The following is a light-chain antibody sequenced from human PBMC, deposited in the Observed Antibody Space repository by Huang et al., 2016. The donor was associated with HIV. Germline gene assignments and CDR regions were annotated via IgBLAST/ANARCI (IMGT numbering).Light chain of an antibody. J-gene: IGKJ2*01. CDR3: HQRRKWPQT. CDR2: YAS. CDR1: QSVGAY. V-gene: IGKV3-11*01. Sequence: EILLTQSPTTLSLTQGETATLSCTASQSVGAYLGWYQQKPGQAPKLLIFYASNRATDVPLRFSGNGSETDFSLTITTLEPEDFAVYYCHQRRKWPQTFGQGTTLEI.